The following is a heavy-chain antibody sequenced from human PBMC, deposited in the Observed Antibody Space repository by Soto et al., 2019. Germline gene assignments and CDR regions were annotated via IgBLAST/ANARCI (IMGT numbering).Heavy chain of an antibody. J-gene: IGHJ4*02. Sequence: ASVKVSCKAAGDTFTSNAIHWMRQAPGQRLEWMGWINGGDADTQYSQNFQGRVTLTRDTSATTAYMELSSLRSEDTAVYYCARGFDGSADYWGQGTLVTVSS. CDR1: GDTFTSNA. CDR3: ARGFDGSADY. CDR2: INGGDADT. V-gene: IGHV1-3*01. D-gene: IGHD3-10*01.